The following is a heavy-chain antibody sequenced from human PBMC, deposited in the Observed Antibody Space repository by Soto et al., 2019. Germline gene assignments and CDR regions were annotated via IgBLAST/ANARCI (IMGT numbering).Heavy chain of an antibody. CDR3: TRDDSGLGIDY. J-gene: IGHJ4*02. D-gene: IGHD1-26*01. CDR2: IPSDGRDV. CDR1: GFNFRDFW. V-gene: IGHV3-74*01. Sequence: PGGSLRLSCEASGFNFRDFWMHWVRQPPGKGPEWVSNIPSDGRDVSYADSVRGRFTISRDDARTTLYLQMSSLRVEDTAIYYCTRDDSGLGIDYWGQGTQVTVSS.